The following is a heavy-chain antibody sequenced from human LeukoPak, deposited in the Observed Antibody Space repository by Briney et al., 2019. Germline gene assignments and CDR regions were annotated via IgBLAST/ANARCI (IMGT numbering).Heavy chain of an antibody. Sequence: VASVKVSCKASGYTFTGYYMHWVRQAPGQGLEWMGWINPNSGGTNYAQKFQGRVTMTRGTSISTAYMELSRLRSDDTAVYYCARLSGYSSSWDDYWGQGTLVTVSS. CDR3: ARLSGYSSSWDDY. CDR2: INPNSGGT. V-gene: IGHV1-2*02. D-gene: IGHD6-13*01. J-gene: IGHJ4*02. CDR1: GYTFTGYY.